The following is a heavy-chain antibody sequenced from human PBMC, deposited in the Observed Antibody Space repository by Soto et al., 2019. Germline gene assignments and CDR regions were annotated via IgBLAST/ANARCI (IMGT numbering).Heavy chain of an antibody. J-gene: IGHJ3*02. CDR2: TRNKANSYTT. CDR3: ARRLGYCSGGSCSGAFDI. D-gene: IGHD2-15*01. V-gene: IGHV3-72*01. Sequence: GGSLRLSCAASGFTFSDHYMDWVRQAPGKGLEWVGRTRNKANSYTTEYAASVKGRFTISRDDSKNSLYLQMNSLKTENTAVYYCARRLGYCSGGSCSGAFDIWGQGTMVTVSS. CDR1: GFTFSDHY.